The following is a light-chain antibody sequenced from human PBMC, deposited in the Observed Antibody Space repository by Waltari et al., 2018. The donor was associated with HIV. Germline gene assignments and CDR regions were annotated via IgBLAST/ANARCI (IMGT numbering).Light chain of an antibody. CDR2: GAS. V-gene: IGKV1-33*01. Sequence: DIQLTKSPTSLSASVGDRVTITCQASQDISNYLSWYQQKPGKAPKLLIYGASNLETGVPSRFSGSGSGANFTFTISSLLPEDIATYYCQQYDNFPLFGGGTKVEIK. CDR1: QDISNY. J-gene: IGKJ4*01. CDR3: QQYDNFPL.